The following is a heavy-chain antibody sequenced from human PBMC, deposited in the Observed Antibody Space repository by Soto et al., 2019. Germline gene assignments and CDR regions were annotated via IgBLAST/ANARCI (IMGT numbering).Heavy chain of an antibody. CDR1: GFTLRNYA. CDR3: AKFVHSYDRSSLDY. Sequence: PGGSLRLSCTASGFTLRNYAMAWVRQAPGKGLEWVSTLIGGHYGTAYSYSVKGRFTVSRDNSKNCLYLQMNSLGVEDTAVYYCAKFVHSYDRSSLDYWGQGTLVTVSS. J-gene: IGHJ4*02. V-gene: IGHV3-23*01. CDR2: LIGGHYGT. D-gene: IGHD5-18*01.